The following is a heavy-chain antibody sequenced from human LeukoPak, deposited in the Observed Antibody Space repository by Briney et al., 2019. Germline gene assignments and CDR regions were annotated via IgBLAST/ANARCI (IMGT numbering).Heavy chain of an antibody. CDR1: GFTFSGSA. CDR2: IGTTADNYAT. CDR3: SGVVTTLYY. J-gene: IGHJ4*02. D-gene: IGHD2-21*02. Sequence: GGSLRLSCAASGFTFSGSAIHCVRQASGKGLEWVGRIGTTADNYATAYAASVKGRFTISRDDSKNTAYLQMNSLKTEDTAVYYCSGVVTTLYYWGQGTLVTVSS. V-gene: IGHV3-73*01.